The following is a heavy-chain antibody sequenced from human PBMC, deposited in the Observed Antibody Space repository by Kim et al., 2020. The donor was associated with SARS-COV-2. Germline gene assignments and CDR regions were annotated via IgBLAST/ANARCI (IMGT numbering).Heavy chain of an antibody. Sequence: SETLSLTCSVSGCSISSDIYYWGWNRQAPEKGLEWIANIYYDGSTYHNSSLKSRVTTSLDASKNQFFLRLKLVTAADTALYYCPQRRISFD. V-gene: IGHV4-39*01. CDR3: PQRRISFD. J-gene: IGHJ3*02. CDR2: IYYDGST. D-gene: IGHD6-25*01. CDR1: GCSISSDIYY.